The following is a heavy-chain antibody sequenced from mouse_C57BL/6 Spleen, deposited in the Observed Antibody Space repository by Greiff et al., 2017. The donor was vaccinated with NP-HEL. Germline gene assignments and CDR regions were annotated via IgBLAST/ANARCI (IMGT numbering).Heavy chain of an antibody. CDR2: INPNNGGT. CDR1: GYTFTDYY. V-gene: IGHV1-26*01. CDR3: AREAANWDFDY. Sequence: EVQLQQSGPELVKPGASVKISCKASGYTFTDYYMNWVKQSHGKSLEWIGDINPNNGGTSYNQKFKGKATLTVDKSSSTAYMELRSLTSEDSAVYYCAREAANWDFDYWGQGTTLTVSS. J-gene: IGHJ2*01. D-gene: IGHD4-1*01.